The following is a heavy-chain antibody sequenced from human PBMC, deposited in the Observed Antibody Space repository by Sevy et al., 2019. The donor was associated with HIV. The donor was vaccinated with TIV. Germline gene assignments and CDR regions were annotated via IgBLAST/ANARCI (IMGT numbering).Heavy chain of an antibody. CDR2: ISPNNGDT. CDR3: ARAFCSGGRCYSLAY. D-gene: IGHD2-15*01. J-gene: IGHJ4*02. Sequence: ASVKVSCKASGYTFTTYRITWVRQAPGQGLEWMGWISPNNGDTNYEQKDRGRVTMTTDTSTSTAYMELRSLRSDDTAVYYCARAFCSGGRCYSLAYWGQGTLVTVSS. V-gene: IGHV1-18*04. CDR1: GYTFTTYR.